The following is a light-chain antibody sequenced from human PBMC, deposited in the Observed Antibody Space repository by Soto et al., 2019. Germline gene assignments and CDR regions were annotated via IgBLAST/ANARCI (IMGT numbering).Light chain of an antibody. CDR1: QSIKSSS. V-gene: IGKV3-20*01. J-gene: IGKJ1*01. CDR2: GAS. CDR3: QQYGASPWT. Sequence: EIVFTQSPGTLSLSAGERATLSCRASQSIKSSSLAWYQQRPGQAPRLLIYGASTRATGIPARFSGSGSGTDFTLTISRLEPEDFAVYHCQQYGASPWTFGQGTKVDIK.